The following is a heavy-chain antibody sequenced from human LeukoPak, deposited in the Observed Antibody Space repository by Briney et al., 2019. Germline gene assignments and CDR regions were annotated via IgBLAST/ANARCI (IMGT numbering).Heavy chain of an antibody. V-gene: IGHV3-48*03. CDR2: ISSSGSTI. D-gene: IGHD2-8*02. Sequence: PGGSLRLSCAASGFIFSSYEMNWVRQAPGKELEWISYISSSGSTIYYADSVKGRFTISRDNAENSLYLQMNSLRAEDTAVYYCAKEVGYIPLDDAFDIWGQGTMVTVSS. J-gene: IGHJ3*02. CDR3: AKEVGYIPLDDAFDI. CDR1: GFIFSSYE.